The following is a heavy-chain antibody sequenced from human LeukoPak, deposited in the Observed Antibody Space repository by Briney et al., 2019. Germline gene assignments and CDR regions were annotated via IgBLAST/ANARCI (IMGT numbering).Heavy chain of an antibody. V-gene: IGHV4-34*01. CDR3: ARGRCSGGSCFITSYYYYYGMDV. J-gene: IGHJ6*02. Sequence: PGGSLRLSCAASGFMFDDYGMSWIRQPPGKGLEWIGEINHSGSTNYNPSLKSRVTISVDTSKNQFSLKLSSVTAADTAVYYCARGRCSGGSCFITSYYYYYGMDVWGQGTTVTVSS. CDR2: INHSGST. CDR1: GFMFDDYG. D-gene: IGHD2-15*01.